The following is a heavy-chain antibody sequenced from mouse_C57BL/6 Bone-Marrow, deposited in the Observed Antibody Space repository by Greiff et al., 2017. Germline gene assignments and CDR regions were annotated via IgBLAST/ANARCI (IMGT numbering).Heavy chain of an antibody. J-gene: IGHJ1*03. Sequence: EVLLVQPGPVLVKPGASVKMSCKASGYTFTDYYMNWVKQSPGKSLEWIGVINPYNGGTSYNQKFKGKATLTVDKSSSTAYMELNSLTSEDSAVYYGAREDDGYCIGYFDVWGKGTTLTVSS. CDR1: GYTFTDYY. D-gene: IGHD2-3*01. CDR3: AREDDGYCIGYFDV. CDR2: INPYNGGT. V-gene: IGHV1-19*01.